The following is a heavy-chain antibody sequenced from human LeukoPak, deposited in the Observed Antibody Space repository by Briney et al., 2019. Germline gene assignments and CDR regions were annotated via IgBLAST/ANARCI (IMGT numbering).Heavy chain of an antibody. CDR1: GGSISSSSYY. CDR2: IYYSGST. Sequence: SETLSLTCTVSGGSISSSSYYWGWIRQPPGKGLEWIGSIYYSGSTYYNPSLKSRVTISVDTSKNQFSLKLSSVTDADTAVYYCARDLGPEHIVVVTATTYNWFDPWGQGTLVTVSS. D-gene: IGHD2-21*02. CDR3: ARDLGPEHIVVVTATTYNWFDP. J-gene: IGHJ5*02. V-gene: IGHV4-39*07.